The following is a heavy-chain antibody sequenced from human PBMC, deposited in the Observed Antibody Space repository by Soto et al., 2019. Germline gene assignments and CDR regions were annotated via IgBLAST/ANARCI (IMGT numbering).Heavy chain of an antibody. CDR1: GYTFTGYY. CDR3: GRPYCSGGSCYSGFAFDI. V-gene: IGHV1-2*04. D-gene: IGHD2-15*01. Sequence: QVQLVQSGAEVKKPGASVKVSCKASGYTFTGYYMHWVRQAPGQGLERMGWINPNSGGTNYAQKFQGWVTMTRDTSISTAYMELSRLRSDDTAVYYCGRPYCSGGSCYSGFAFDIWGQGRMVTVSS. J-gene: IGHJ3*02. CDR2: INPNSGGT.